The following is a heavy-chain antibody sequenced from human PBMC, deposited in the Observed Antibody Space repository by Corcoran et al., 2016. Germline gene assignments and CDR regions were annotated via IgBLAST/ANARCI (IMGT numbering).Heavy chain of an antibody. D-gene: IGHD3-3*01. J-gene: IGHJ6*02. Sequence: QVQLVESGGGVVQPGRSLRLSCAASGFTFRSYGMHWVRQAPGKGLEWVAIIWYDGSNKYYADSVKGRFTISRDNSKNTLYLQMNSLRAEVTALYYCARPTRLRFLEWSPIAGGMDVWGQGTTVTVSS. V-gene: IGHV3-33*01. CDR2: IWYDGSNK. CDR3: ARPTRLRFLEWSPIAGGMDV. CDR1: GFTFRSYG.